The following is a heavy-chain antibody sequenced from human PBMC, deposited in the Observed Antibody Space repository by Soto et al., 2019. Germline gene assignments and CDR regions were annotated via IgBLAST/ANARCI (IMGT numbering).Heavy chain of an antibody. D-gene: IGHD5-12*01. Sequence: SETLSLTCTVSGGSISSYYWSWIRQPPGKGLEWIGYIYYSGSTNYNPSLKSRVTISVDTSKNQFSLKLSSVTAADTAVYYCARHEGWLRHHAFDIWGQGTMVTVSS. CDR3: ARHEGWLRHHAFDI. J-gene: IGHJ3*02. V-gene: IGHV4-59*08. CDR1: GGSISSYY. CDR2: IYYSGST.